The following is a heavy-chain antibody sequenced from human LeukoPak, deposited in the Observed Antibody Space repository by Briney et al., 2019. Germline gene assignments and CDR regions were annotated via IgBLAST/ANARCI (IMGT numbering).Heavy chain of an antibody. Sequence: SETLSLTCAVYGGSFSGYYWSWIRQPPGKGLEWIGEINHSGSTNYNPSLKSRVTISVDTSKNQFSLKLSSVTAADSAVYYCARTSWGIDYWGQGTLVTVSS. J-gene: IGHJ4*02. V-gene: IGHV4-34*01. CDR2: INHSGST. D-gene: IGHD7-27*01. CDR3: ARTSWGIDY. CDR1: GGSFSGYY.